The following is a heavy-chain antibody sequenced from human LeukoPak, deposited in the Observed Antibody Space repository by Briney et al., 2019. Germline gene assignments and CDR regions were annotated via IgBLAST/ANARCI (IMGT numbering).Heavy chain of an antibody. Sequence: PGGSLRLSCAASGFTFSSYGMSWVRQAPGKGLEWVSAISGSGGSTYYADSVKGRFTISRDNSKNTLYLQMNSLRAEDTAVYYCAKDAYDILTGYPWFDPWGQGTLVTVSS. CDR2: ISGSGGST. V-gene: IGHV3-23*01. CDR1: GFTFSSYG. D-gene: IGHD3-9*01. CDR3: AKDAYDILTGYPWFDP. J-gene: IGHJ5*02.